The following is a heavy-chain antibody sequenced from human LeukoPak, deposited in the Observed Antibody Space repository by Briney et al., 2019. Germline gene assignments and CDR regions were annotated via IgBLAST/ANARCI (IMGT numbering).Heavy chain of an antibody. J-gene: IGHJ4*02. CDR2: IYASGST. Sequence: SETLSLTCIVSGGSMSDNYWSWIRQPAGKGLEWIGRIYASGSTDYNPSLKSRVTMSVDTSTNQFSLKLSSVTAADTAVYYCARISFQTHGYSGYDAYFFDYWGQGTLVRVSS. D-gene: IGHD5-12*01. CDR1: GGSMSDNY. V-gene: IGHV4-4*07. CDR3: ARISFQTHGYSGYDAYFFDY.